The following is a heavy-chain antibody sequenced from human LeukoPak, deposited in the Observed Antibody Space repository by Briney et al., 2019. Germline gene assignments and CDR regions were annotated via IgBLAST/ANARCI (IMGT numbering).Heavy chain of an antibody. J-gene: IGHJ3*02. CDR2: ISGSGGTT. Sequence: GGSLRLSCAASGFTFSTYAMSWVRQAPGKGLEWVSLISGSGGTTHYADSVKGRFTISRDNSKNTLYMQIDCLRAEDTAVYYCGKATGGSVYVAFAIWGQGTVVTVSS. CDR3: GKATGGSVYVAFAI. D-gene: IGHD2/OR15-2a*01. V-gene: IGHV3-23*01. CDR1: GFTFSTYA.